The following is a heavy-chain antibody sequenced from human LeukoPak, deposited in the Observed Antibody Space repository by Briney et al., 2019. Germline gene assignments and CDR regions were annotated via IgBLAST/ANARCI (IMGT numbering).Heavy chain of an antibody. D-gene: IGHD6-19*01. CDR2: ISYDGSSK. Sequence: GGSLRLSCAASGFTFSSYGMHWVRQAPGKGLEWVAVISYDGSSKYYADSVKGRFTISRDNSKNTLYLQMNSLRAEDTAVYYCANLVAGTRPFDYWGQGTLVTVSS. J-gene: IGHJ4*02. V-gene: IGHV3-30*18. CDR3: ANLVAGTRPFDY. CDR1: GFTFSSYG.